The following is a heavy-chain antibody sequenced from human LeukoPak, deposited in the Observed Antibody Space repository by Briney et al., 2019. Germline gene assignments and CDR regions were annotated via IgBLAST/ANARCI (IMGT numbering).Heavy chain of an antibody. D-gene: IGHD4-17*01. CDR2: IYHSGST. J-gene: IGHJ4*02. CDR3: ARVDYGDYVFDY. CDR1: GGSISSGGYS. Sequence: SETLSLTCAVSGGSISSGGYSWSWIRQPPGKGLEWIGYIYHSGSTYYNPSLKSRVTISVDRSKNQSSLKLSSVTAADTAVYYCARVDYGDYVFDYWGQGTLVTVSS. V-gene: IGHV4-30-2*01.